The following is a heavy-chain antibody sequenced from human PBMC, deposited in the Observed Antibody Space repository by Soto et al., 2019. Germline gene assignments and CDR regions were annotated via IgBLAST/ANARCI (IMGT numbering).Heavy chain of an antibody. J-gene: IGHJ6*02. D-gene: IGHD6-19*01. Sequence: GGSLRLSCAASGFTFSSYSMNWVRQAPGKGLEWVSYISSSSSTIYYADSVKGRFTISRDNAKNSLYLQMNSLRDEDTAVYYCARDSSGWLKYYYYGMDVWGQGTTVTVSS. V-gene: IGHV3-48*02. CDR3: ARDSSGWLKYYYYGMDV. CDR1: GFTFSSYS. CDR2: ISSSSSTI.